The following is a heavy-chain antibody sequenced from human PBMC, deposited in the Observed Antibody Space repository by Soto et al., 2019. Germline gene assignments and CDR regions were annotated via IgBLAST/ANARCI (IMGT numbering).Heavy chain of an antibody. V-gene: IGHV3-23*01. D-gene: IGHD3-3*01. Sequence: SGGSLRLSCAASGFTFSSYAMSWVRQAPGKGLEWVSAISGSGGSTYYADSVKGRFTISRDNSKNTLYLQMNSLRAEDTAVYYCAKDSTKVLRFLEWLFFPDVWGQGTTVTVSS. CDR1: GFTFSSYA. J-gene: IGHJ6*02. CDR2: ISGSGGST. CDR3: AKDSTKVLRFLEWLFFPDV.